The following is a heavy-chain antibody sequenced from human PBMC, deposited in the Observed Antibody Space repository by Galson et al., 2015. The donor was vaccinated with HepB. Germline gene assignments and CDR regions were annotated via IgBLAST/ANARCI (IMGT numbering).Heavy chain of an antibody. D-gene: IGHD2-15*01. CDR3: ARDSRLRLNMSHCSGGSCYSVF. V-gene: IGHV1-46*03. CDR2: INPSGGST. J-gene: IGHJ4*02. Sequence: SVKVSCKASGYTFTSYYMHWVRQAPGQGLEWMGIINPSGGSTSYAQKFQGRVTMTRDTSTSTVYMELSSLRSEDTAVYYCARDSRLRLNMSHCSGGSCYSVFWDQGTLVTVSS. CDR1: GYTFTSYY.